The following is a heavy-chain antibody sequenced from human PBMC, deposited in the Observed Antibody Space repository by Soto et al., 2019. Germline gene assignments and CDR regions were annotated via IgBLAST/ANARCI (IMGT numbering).Heavy chain of an antibody. CDR2: INHSGST. Sequence: SETLSLTWAVSGGSISSGGYCWSCIRQPPGKGLEWIGEINHSGSTNYNPSLKSRVTISVDTSKNQFSLKLSSVTAADTAVYYCASSTTLTQFYGMGVWGQGTTVTVSS. D-gene: IGHD4-17*01. V-gene: IGHV4-30-2*01. J-gene: IGHJ6*02. CDR1: GGSISSGGYC. CDR3: ASSTTLTQFYGMGV.